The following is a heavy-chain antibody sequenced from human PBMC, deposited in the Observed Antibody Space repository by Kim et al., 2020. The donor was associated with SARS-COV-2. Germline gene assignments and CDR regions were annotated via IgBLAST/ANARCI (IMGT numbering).Heavy chain of an antibody. V-gene: IGHV3-53*01. CDR3: ARDGYSPRYYGMDV. D-gene: IGHD6-13*01. J-gene: IGHJ6*02. Sequence: ADSVKGRFTISRDNSKNTLYLQMNSLRAEDTAVYYCARDGYSPRYYGMDVWGQGTTVTVSS.